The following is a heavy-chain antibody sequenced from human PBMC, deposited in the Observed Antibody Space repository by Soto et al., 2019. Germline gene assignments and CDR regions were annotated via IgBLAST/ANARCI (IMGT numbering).Heavy chain of an antibody. D-gene: IGHD2-8*01. V-gene: IGHV3-53*01. CDR2: TYSGGST. CDR3: ARDRLTVGVREYYGMDV. Sequence: EVPLVESGGGLIQPGGSLRLSCAASGFTVSSTYMSWVRQAPRKGLEWVSITYSGGSTHYADSVKGRFTISRDNSKNTLYLEMNSLRAEDTAVYYCARDRLTVGVREYYGMDVWGQGTTVTVSS. J-gene: IGHJ6*02. CDR1: GFTVSSTY.